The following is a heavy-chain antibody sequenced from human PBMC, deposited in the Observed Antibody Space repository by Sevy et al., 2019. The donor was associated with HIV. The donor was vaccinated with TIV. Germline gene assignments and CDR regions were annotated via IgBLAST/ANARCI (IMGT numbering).Heavy chain of an antibody. Sequence: GGSLRLSCAASEFSFHDYYMSWIRQAPGMGLEYISYISDNGYNLYYADSGRGRFTISRDNAKHSLYLQMNSLRIEDTAVYYCARAGPYTSRWHFDYWGQGTLVTVSS. D-gene: IGHD6-13*01. CDR1: EFSFHDYY. CDR3: ARAGPYTSRWHFDY. V-gene: IGHV3-11*04. J-gene: IGHJ4*02. CDR2: ISDNGYNL.